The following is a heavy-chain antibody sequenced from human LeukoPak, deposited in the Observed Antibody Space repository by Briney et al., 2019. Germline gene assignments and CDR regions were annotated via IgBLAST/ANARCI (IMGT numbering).Heavy chain of an antibody. CDR2: FDPEDGET. D-gene: IGHD5-18*01. J-gene: IGHJ4*02. V-gene: IGHV1-24*01. CDR3: ATAPYSYGYATLVY. CDR1: GYTLTELS. Sequence: ASVKDSCKVSGYTLTELSMHWVRQAPGKGLEWMGGFDPEDGETIYAQKFQGRVTMTEDTSTDTAYMELSSLRSEDTAVYYCATAPYSYGYATLVYWGQGTLVTVSS.